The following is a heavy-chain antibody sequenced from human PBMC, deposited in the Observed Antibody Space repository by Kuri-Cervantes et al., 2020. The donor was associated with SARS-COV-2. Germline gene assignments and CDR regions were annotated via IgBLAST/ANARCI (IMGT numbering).Heavy chain of an antibody. CDR3: ASSSWYAPFDY. V-gene: IGHV3-7*01. Sequence: GESLKISCAASGFTFSNAWMSWVRQAPGKGLEWVANIKQDGSEKYYVDSVKGRFTISRDNAKNSLYLQMNSLRAEDTAVYYCASSSWYAPFDYWGQGTLVTVSS. D-gene: IGHD6-13*01. CDR1: GFTFSNAW. CDR2: IKQDGSEK. J-gene: IGHJ4*02.